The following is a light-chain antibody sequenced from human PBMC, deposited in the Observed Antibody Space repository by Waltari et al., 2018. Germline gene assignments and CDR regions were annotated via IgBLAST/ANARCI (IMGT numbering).Light chain of an antibody. CDR3: QSADSSGTNVV. V-gene: IGLV3-25*03. Sequence: SYELTQPPSVSVSPGQTARITCSGDALPKQHAYWYQQKPGQAPVLVIYKDSERTSGLPERFSGSSSGTTVTLTISGVQAEDEADDYCQSADSSGTNVVFGGGTKLTVL. J-gene: IGLJ2*01. CDR1: ALPKQH. CDR2: KDS.